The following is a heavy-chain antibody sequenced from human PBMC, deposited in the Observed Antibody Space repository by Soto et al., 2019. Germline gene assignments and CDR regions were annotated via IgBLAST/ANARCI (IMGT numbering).Heavy chain of an antibody. D-gene: IGHD2-15*01. V-gene: IGHV1-69*01. Sequence: QVQLVQSGAEVKKPGSSVKVSCKASGGTFSSYAISWVRQAPGQGLEWMGGIIPIFGTANYAQKFQGRVTITAEESTSTAYMELSSLRSEGTAVYYCARGLGYCSGRSCPDRSWGYWGQGTLVTVSS. CDR1: GGTFSSYA. J-gene: IGHJ4*02. CDR2: IIPIFGTA. CDR3: ARGLGYCSGRSCPDRSWGY.